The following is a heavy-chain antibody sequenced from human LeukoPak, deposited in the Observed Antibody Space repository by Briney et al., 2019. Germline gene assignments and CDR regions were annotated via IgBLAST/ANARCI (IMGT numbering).Heavy chain of an antibody. V-gene: IGHV3-48*03. D-gene: IGHD4-17*01. CDR1: GFTFSTYE. CDR2: ISGSADTA. CDR3: ANSFYGYGDYVFDY. J-gene: IGHJ4*02. Sequence: PGGSLRLSCAASGFTFSTYEINWVRQAPGKGLEWISYISGSADTAYYADSVKGRFTMSRDNARNSLYLQMNSLRAEDTAVYYCANSFYGYGDYVFDYWGQGTLVTVSS.